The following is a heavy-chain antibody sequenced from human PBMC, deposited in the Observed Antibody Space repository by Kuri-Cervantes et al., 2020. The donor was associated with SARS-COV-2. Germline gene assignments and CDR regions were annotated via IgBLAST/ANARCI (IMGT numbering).Heavy chain of an antibody. Sequence: GESLKISCAASGFTFSSYSMNWVRQAPGKGLEWVSSISSSSSYIYYADSVKGRFTISRDNAKNSLYLQMNSLGAEDTAVYYCAVDFWSGYSLRIGGAPGYGMDVWGQGTTVTVSS. CDR1: GFTFSSYS. CDR2: ISSSSSYI. V-gene: IGHV3-21*01. J-gene: IGHJ6*02. CDR3: AVDFWSGYSLRIGGAPGYGMDV. D-gene: IGHD3-3*01.